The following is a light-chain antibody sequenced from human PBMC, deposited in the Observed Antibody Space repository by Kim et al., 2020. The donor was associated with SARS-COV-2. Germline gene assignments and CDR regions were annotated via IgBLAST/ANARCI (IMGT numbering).Light chain of an antibody. CDR3: AAWDDSLRGPV. CDR2: RNN. J-gene: IGLJ2*01. Sequence: GQRVTISCSGSSSNIGSNSVYWYQQLPGTAPKLLIYRNNQRPSGVPDRFSGSKSGTSVSLAISGLRSEDEADYYCAAWDDSLRGPVFGGGTQLTVL. CDR1: SSNIGSNS. V-gene: IGLV1-47*01.